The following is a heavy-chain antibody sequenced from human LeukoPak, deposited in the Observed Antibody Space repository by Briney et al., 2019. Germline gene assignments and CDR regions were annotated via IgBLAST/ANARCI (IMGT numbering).Heavy chain of an antibody. CDR1: GFTFSSYS. J-gene: IGHJ4*02. CDR3: ARDKVDTAMVPFDY. CDR2: ISSSSSYI. D-gene: IGHD5-18*01. Sequence: GGSLRLSCAASGFTFSSYSMNWVRQAPGKGLEWVSSISSSSSYIYYADSVKGRFTISRDNAKNSLYLQMNSLRAEHTAVYYCARDKVDTAMVPFDYWGQGTLVTVSS. V-gene: IGHV3-21*01.